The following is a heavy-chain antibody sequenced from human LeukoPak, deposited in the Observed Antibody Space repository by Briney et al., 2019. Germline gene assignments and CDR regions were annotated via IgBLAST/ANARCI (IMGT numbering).Heavy chain of an antibody. V-gene: IGHV4-39*01. CDR1: GGAIRSSSYY. J-gene: IGHJ4*01. Sequence: PSETLSLTCTVSGGAIRSSSYYWGWIRQPPGKGLEWLGSIYYSGSTYYNPSLKSRVTISVDTSKNQFSLKLSSVTAADTAVYYCARHLNYYDSSGYPDYWGHGTLVTVSS. CDR3: ARHLNYYDSSGYPDY. D-gene: IGHD3-22*01. CDR2: IYYSGST.